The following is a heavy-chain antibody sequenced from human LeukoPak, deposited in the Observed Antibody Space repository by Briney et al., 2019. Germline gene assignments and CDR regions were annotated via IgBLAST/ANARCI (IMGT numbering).Heavy chain of an antibody. Sequence: LTGGSLRLSCAASGFTFSSYSMNWVRQAPGKGLEWVSYISSSSSTIYYADSVKGRFTISRDNAKNSLYLQMNSLRAEDTAVYYCARGMIAVGELDAFDIWGQGTMVTVSS. D-gene: IGHD3-22*01. CDR1: GFTFSSYS. CDR2: ISSSSSTI. J-gene: IGHJ3*02. CDR3: ARGMIAVGELDAFDI. V-gene: IGHV3-48*01.